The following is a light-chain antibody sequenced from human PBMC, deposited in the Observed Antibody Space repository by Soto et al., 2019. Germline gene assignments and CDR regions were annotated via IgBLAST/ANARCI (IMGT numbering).Light chain of an antibody. CDR2: AAS. Sequence: DIHMTQSPSSLSASVGDRVTISCRASQGISDYLAWYQQKPGKAPRLLIYAASTLQSGVSFRFTGSGSGTDFTLTISSLQPEDVATYYCQKYNWPPFTFGPGTKVDIK. CDR1: QGISDY. CDR3: QKYNWPPFT. J-gene: IGKJ3*01. V-gene: IGKV1-27*01.